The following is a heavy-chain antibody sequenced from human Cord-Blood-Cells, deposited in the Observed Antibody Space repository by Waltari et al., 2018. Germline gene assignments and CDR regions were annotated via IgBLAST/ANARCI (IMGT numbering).Heavy chain of an antibody. J-gene: IGHJ6*02. CDR3: AREVRGPAYYGMDV. Sequence: QVQLQQWGAGLLKPSETLSLTCAVYGGSFSGYYWSWIRQPPGKGLEGIGEINHSGSTNYNPSLKSRVTRSVDTSKNQFSLKLSSVTAADTAVYYCAREVRGPAYYGMDVWGQGTTVTVSS. CDR1: GGSFSGYY. V-gene: IGHV4-34*01. D-gene: IGHD3-10*01. CDR2: INHSGST.